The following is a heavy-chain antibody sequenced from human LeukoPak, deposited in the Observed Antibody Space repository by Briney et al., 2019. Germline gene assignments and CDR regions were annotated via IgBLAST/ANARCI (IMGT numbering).Heavy chain of an antibody. CDR3: ARRLVVTGGFDY. J-gene: IGHJ4*02. CDR2: IIPIFGTA. CDR1: GGTFSSYA. Sequence: SVKVSCKASGGTFSSYAISWVRQAPGQGLEWMGGIIPIFGTANYAQKFQGRVTITADESTSTAYMELSSLRSEDTAVYYCARRLVVTGGFDYWGQGTLVTVSS. V-gene: IGHV1-69*01. D-gene: IGHD3-9*01.